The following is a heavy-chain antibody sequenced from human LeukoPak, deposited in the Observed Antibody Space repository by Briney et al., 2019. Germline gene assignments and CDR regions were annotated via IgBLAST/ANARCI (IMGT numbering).Heavy chain of an antibody. CDR2: IYYSGST. J-gene: IGHJ4*02. CDR3: ARGLYGDYGDY. V-gene: IGHV4-59*08. D-gene: IGHD4-17*01. Sequence: SETLSLTCTVSGDSISSYYWTWIRQPPGKGLEWIGYIYYSGSTNCNPSLKSRVTISVDTSKNQFSLKLSSVTAADTAVYYCARGLYGDYGDYWGQGTLVTVSS. CDR1: GDSISSYY.